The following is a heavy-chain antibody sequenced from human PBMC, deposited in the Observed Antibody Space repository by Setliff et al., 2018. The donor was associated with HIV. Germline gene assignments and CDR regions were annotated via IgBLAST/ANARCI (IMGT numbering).Heavy chain of an antibody. D-gene: IGHD1-26*01. CDR3: ARRKSGSYFDAFDI. J-gene: IGHJ3*02. CDR2: IYTSGST. Sequence: SETLSLTCTVSGGSISSGSYYWSWIRQPAGKGLEWIGHIYTSGSTNHNASLKSRVTISIDTSKNQFSLKLSSVTAANTAVYYCARRKSGSYFDAFDIWGQGTMVTVSS. CDR1: GGSISSGSYY. V-gene: IGHV4-61*09.